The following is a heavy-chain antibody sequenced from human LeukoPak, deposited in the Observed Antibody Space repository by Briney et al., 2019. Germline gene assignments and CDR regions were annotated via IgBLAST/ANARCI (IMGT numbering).Heavy chain of an antibody. CDR1: GFTFSSYG. CDR2: IWYDGSNK. V-gene: IGHV3-33*01. D-gene: IGHD6-19*01. CDR3: ARGPFYSSGWSPHY. J-gene: IGHJ4*02. Sequence: GGSLRLSCAASGFTFSSYGMHWVRQAPGKGLEWVAVIWYDGSNKYYADSVKGRFTISRDNSKNTLYLQTNSLRAEDTAVYYCARGPFYSSGWSPHYWGQGTLVTVSS.